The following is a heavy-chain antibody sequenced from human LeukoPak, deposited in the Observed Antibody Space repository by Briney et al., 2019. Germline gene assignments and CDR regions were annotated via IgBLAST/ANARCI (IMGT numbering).Heavy chain of an antibody. J-gene: IGHJ3*02. CDR2: INPNSGGT. V-gene: IGHV1-2*02. CDR3: ARVREGSWYVFDI. Sequence: ASVTVSCKASGYTFTGYYMNWVRQAPGQGLEWMGWINPNSGGTKYAQKFQGRVTMTRDTSISTAYMELSRLRSDDTDVYYCARVREGSWYVFDIWGQGTMVTV. CDR1: GYTFTGYY. D-gene: IGHD6-13*01.